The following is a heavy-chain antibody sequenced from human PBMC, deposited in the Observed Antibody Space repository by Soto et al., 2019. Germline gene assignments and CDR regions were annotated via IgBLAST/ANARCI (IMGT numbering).Heavy chain of an antibody. CDR1: GFTFSSYA. J-gene: IGHJ4*02. D-gene: IGHD3-16*01. Sequence: PGGSLRLSCTASGFTFSSYAMTWVRQAPGRGLEGVSGITASGGRTFYADSVRGRFTISRDNSKNTVNLQMNSLRAEDTAVYYCARDPWAADYWGQGTLVTVSS. V-gene: IGHV3-23*01. CDR3: ARDPWAADY. CDR2: ITASGGRT.